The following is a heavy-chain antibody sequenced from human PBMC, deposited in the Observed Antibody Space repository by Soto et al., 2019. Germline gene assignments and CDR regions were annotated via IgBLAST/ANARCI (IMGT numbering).Heavy chain of an antibody. CDR1: GGSISTGGYY. CDR3: ARKRGAGCWYFDL. V-gene: IGHV4-31*03. Sequence: QVQLQESGPGLVKPSQTLSLTCTVSGGSISTGGYYWTWIRQHPGKGLEWVGYISYSGSTYHNPSLKSRVTMSVDTSKTQFSLELSSVTAADTAVYYCARKRGAGCWYFDLWGRGTLVTVSS. J-gene: IGHJ2*01. CDR2: ISYSGST. D-gene: IGHD4-17*01.